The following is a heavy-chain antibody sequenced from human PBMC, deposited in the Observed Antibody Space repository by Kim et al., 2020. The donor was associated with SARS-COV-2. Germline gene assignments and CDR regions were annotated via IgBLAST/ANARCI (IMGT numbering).Heavy chain of an antibody. CDR1: GFTFTGYA. V-gene: IGHV3-23*01. CDR3: MKGGWGWIWDH. CDR2: IDGSDGTT. D-gene: IGHD2-2*03. J-gene: IGHJ4*02. Sequence: GGSLILSCTTSGFTFTGYAMSWVRQAPGKGLEWVSSIDGSDGTTYYVDSVKGRFTISRDNSKNTLYLQMSNLRADDTAVYYCMKGGWGWIWDHWGQGTLVTVSS.